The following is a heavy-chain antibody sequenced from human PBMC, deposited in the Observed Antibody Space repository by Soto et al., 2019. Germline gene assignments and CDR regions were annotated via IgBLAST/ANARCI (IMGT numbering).Heavy chain of an antibody. CDR2: IIPIFGTA. CDR3: ARDDGLEPPNNYYYYYGMDV. CDR1: GYTFTSYG. J-gene: IGHJ6*02. V-gene: IGHV1-69*06. D-gene: IGHD1-1*01. Sequence: QVQLVQSGAEVKKPGASVKVSCKASGYTFTSYGISWVRQAPGQGLEWMGWIIPIFGTANYAQKFQGRVTITADKSTSTAYMELSSLRSEDTAVYYCARDDGLEPPNNYYYYYGMDVWGQGTTVTVSS.